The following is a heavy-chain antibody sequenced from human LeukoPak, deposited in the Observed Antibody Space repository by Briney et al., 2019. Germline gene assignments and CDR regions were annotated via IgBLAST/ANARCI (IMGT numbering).Heavy chain of an antibody. CDR3: ARLHSSSWYLYYFDY. D-gene: IGHD6-13*01. CDR2: MNPNSGNT. Sequence: GPSVKVSCKASGYTFTSYDINWVRQATGQGLEWMGWMNPNSGNTGYAQKFQGRVTITRNTSISTAYMELSSLRSEDTAVYYCARLHSSSWYLYYFDYWGQGTLVTVSS. J-gene: IGHJ4*02. V-gene: IGHV1-8*03. CDR1: GYTFTSYD.